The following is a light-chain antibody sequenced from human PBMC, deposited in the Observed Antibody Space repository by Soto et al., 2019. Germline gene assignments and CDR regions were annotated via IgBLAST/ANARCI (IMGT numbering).Light chain of an antibody. CDR2: GNS. V-gene: IGLV1-40*01. CDR3: QSYDSSLSGSWV. CDR1: SSNIGAGYD. Sequence: QSVLTQPTSVSGAPGQRVTISCTGSSSNIGAGYDVHWYQQLPGTAPKLLIYGNSNRPSGVPDRFSGSKSGTSASLAITGLQAEDEADYYCQSYDSSLSGSWVFGGGTQLTVL. J-gene: IGLJ3*02.